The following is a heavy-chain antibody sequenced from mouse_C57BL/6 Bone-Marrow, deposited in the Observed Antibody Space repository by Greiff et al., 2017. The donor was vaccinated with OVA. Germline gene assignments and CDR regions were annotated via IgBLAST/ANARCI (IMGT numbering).Heavy chain of an antibody. D-gene: IGHD2-3*01. Sequence: VQLQQSGAELVRPGASVKLSCKASGYTFTDYYINWVKQRPGQGLEWIARIYPGSGNTYYNEKFKGKATLTAEKSSSTAYMQLSSLTSEESAVYLCARDRDGYQYYFDYWGQGTTLTVSS. CDR2: IYPGSGNT. CDR1: GYTFTDYY. J-gene: IGHJ2*01. CDR3: ARDRDGYQYYFDY. V-gene: IGHV1-76*01.